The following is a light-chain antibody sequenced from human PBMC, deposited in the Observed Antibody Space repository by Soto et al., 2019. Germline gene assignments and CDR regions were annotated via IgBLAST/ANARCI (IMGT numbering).Light chain of an antibody. CDR3: SSYAGSTVV. V-gene: IGLV2-14*01. CDR1: SSDVGDYNY. J-gene: IGLJ2*01. Sequence: QSVLTQPASVSGSPGQSITISCTGTSSDVGDYNYVSWYQQHPGKAPKLVISEVTNRPSGVSDRFSGSKSGNTASLTISGLQAEDEAEYYCSSYAGSTVVFGGGTKVTVL. CDR2: EVT.